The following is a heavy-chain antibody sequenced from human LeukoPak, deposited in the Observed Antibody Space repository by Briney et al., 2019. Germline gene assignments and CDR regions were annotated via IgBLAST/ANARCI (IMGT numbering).Heavy chain of an antibody. CDR1: GFTFSSYA. Sequence: NPGGSLRLSCAASGFTFSSYAMSWVRQAPGKGLEWVSAISGSGGSTYYADSVKGRFTISRDNSKNTLYLQMNSLRAEDTAVYYCAKSPFYYYDSSGPSLPGPDYWGQGTLVTVSS. CDR3: AKSPFYYYDSSGPSLPGPDY. D-gene: IGHD3-22*01. J-gene: IGHJ4*02. V-gene: IGHV3-23*01. CDR2: ISGSGGST.